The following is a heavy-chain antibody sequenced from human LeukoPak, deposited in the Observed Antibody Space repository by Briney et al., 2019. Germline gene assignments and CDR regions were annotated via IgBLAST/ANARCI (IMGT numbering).Heavy chain of an antibody. D-gene: IGHD1-26*01. CDR3: ARSVGGAFDC. CDR2: IGTAGDP. CDR1: GFTFSRYD. J-gene: IGHJ4*02. Sequence: PGRSLRLSCAPSGFTFSRYDMHSVRQVTGKGLEWVSGIGTAGDPYYPVYVKGRFTISRENAKNSLYLPMNSLRSGHTPVYFCARSVGGAFDCWGQGTRVSVSS. V-gene: IGHV3-13*05.